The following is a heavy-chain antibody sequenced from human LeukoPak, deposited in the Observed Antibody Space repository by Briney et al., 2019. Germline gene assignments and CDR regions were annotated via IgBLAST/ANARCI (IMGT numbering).Heavy chain of an antibody. Sequence: GGSLRLSCAASEFTFSRYGMHWVRQAPGKGLEWVAFIRYDGSNKYYADSVKGRFTISRDNSKNTLYLQMNSLRAEDTAVYYCAKDHRIHPTLGYSYGLDYWGQGTLVTVSS. J-gene: IGHJ4*02. CDR3: AKDHRIHPTLGYSYGLDY. CDR2: IRYDGSNK. V-gene: IGHV3-30*02. D-gene: IGHD5-18*01. CDR1: EFTFSRYG.